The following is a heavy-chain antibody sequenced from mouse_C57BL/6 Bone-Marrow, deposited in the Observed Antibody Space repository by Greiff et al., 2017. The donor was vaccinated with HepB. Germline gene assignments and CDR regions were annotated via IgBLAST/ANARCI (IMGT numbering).Heavy chain of an antibody. Sequence: QVQLKESGAELVKPGASVKLSCKASGYTFTEYTIHWVKQRSGQGLEWIGWFYPGSGSIKYNEKFKDKATLTADKSSSTVYMELSRLTSEDSAVYFCARHEEVYYYGSSPFAYWGQGTLVTVSA. V-gene: IGHV1-62-2*01. CDR1: GYTFTEYT. CDR3: ARHEEVYYYGSSPFAY. D-gene: IGHD1-1*01. CDR2: FYPGSGSI. J-gene: IGHJ3*01.